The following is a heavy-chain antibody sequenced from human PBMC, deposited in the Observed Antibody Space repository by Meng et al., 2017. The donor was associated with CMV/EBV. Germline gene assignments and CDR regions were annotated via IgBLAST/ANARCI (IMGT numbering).Heavy chain of an antibody. Sequence: GESLKISCAASGFTFSGSAMHWVRQASGKGLEWVGRIRSKANSYATAYAASVKGRFTISRDDSKNTAYLQMNSLKTEDTAVYYCARNNAFDIWGQGTMVTVSS. J-gene: IGHJ3*02. CDR2: IRSKANSYAT. V-gene: IGHV3-73*01. CDR3: ARNNAFDI. CDR1: GFTFSGSA.